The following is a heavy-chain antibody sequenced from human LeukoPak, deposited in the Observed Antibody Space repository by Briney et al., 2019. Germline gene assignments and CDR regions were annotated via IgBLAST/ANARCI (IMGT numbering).Heavy chain of an antibody. CDR3: ARFVDFGGFDY. CDR1: GFTFSSYA. V-gene: IGHV3-23*01. Sequence: GGSLRLSCAASGFTFSSYAMSWVRQAPGKGLEWVSAISGSGGSTYYADSVKGRFTISRDNAKNSLYLQMNSLRAEDTAFYYCARFVDFGGFDYWGQETLVTVSS. CDR2: ISGSGGST. D-gene: IGHD4-23*01. J-gene: IGHJ4*02.